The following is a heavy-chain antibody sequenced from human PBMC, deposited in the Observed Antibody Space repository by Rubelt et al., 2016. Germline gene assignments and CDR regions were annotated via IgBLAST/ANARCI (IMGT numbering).Heavy chain of an antibody. CDR2: IWYDGSNK. D-gene: IGHD3-22*01. CDR3: ARHSSGYYYCPDY. CDR1: GFTFSSYG. J-gene: IGHJ4*02. V-gene: IGHV3-33*01. Sequence: GGVVQPGRSLRLSCAAFGFTFSSYGMHWVRQAPGKGLEWVAVIWYDGSNKYYADSVKGRFTISRDNSKNTLYLQMNSLRAEDTAVYCCARHSSGYYYCPDYWGQGTLVTVSS.